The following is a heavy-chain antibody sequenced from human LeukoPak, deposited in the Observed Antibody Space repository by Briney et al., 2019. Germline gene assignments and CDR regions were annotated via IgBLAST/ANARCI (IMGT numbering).Heavy chain of an antibody. J-gene: IGHJ4*02. CDR2: ISYSGNT. CDR1: GDSMSSYS. CDR3: ARHRSGYDDRIDY. D-gene: IGHD5-12*01. Sequence: SETLSLTCTVSGDSMSSYSWSWIRQPPGKGLEWIGCISYSGNTYYNPSLKSRVTISVDTSKNQFSLKLSSVTAADTALYYCARHRSGYDDRIDYWGQGTLVTVSS. V-gene: IGHV4-59*04.